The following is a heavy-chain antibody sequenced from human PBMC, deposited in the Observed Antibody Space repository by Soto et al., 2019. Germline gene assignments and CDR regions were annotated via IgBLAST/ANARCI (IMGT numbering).Heavy chain of an antibody. CDR2: ISGSGGST. D-gene: IGHD6-19*01. CDR3: AKDQVAGTKSPYYFDY. CDR1: GFTFSSYA. J-gene: IGHJ4*02. V-gene: IGHV3-23*01. Sequence: GGSLRLSCAASGFTFSSYAMSWVRQAPGKGLEWVSAISGSGGSTYYADSVKGRFTISRDNSKNTLYLQMNSLRAEDTAVYYCAKDQVAGTKSPYYFDYWGQGTLVTVSS.